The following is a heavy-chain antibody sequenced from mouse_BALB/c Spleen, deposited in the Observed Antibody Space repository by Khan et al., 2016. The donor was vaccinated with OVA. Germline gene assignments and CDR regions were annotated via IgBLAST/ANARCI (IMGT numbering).Heavy chain of an antibody. CDR2: INPDSSTI. CDR1: GFDFSRYW. J-gene: IGHJ1*01. CDR3: ARIHGYRYFDV. Sequence: EVQLLESGGGLVQPGGSLKLSCAASGFDFSRYWMSWVRQAPGKGLEWIGEINPDSSTINYTPSLKGKFIISRDNAKNTLYLQMSKVRSEDTALDYCARIHGYRYFDVWGAGTTVTVSS. V-gene: IGHV4-1*02.